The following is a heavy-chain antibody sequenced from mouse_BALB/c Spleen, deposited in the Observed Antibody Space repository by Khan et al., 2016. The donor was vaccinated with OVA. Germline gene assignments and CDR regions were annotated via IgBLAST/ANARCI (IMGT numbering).Heavy chain of an antibody. CDR3: AIHYYGSNLYWYFDV. V-gene: IGHV1-85*01. Sequence: QVQLQQSGAELVKPGASVKLSCKASGYTFTSYDINWVRQRPEQGLEWIGWIFPGDDSTKYNEKFKGKATLTTDKSSSIAYMQFSRLTSEDSAVYFCAIHYYGSNLYWYFDVWGAGTTVTVSS. CDR2: IFPGDDST. CDR1: GYTFTSYD. D-gene: IGHD1-1*01. J-gene: IGHJ1*01.